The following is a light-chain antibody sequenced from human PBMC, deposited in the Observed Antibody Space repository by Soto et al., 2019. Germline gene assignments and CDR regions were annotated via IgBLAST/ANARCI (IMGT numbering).Light chain of an antibody. J-gene: IGLJ1*01. CDR3: SSYTGGGTI. Sequence: QSALTQPASVSGSPGQSITISCTGTSGDVGGYYYVSWYQQLPGKAPKLMISEVSNRPSGVSNRFSGSKSGNTASLTISGLQAEDEADYFCSSYTGGGTIFGTGTKVTVL. V-gene: IGLV2-14*01. CDR1: SGDVGGYYY. CDR2: EVS.